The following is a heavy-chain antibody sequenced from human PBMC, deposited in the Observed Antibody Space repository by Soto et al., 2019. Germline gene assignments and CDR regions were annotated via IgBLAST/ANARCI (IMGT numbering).Heavy chain of an antibody. CDR3: AAGQQLVSAFDI. Sequence: ASVKVSCKVSGYTLTELSMHWVRQAPGKGLEWMGGFDPEDGETIYAQKFQERVTITRDMSTSTAYMELSSLRSEDTAVYYCAAGQQLVSAFDIWGQGTMVTVSS. CDR2: FDPEDGET. CDR1: GYTLTELS. J-gene: IGHJ3*02. V-gene: IGHV1-24*01. D-gene: IGHD6-13*01.